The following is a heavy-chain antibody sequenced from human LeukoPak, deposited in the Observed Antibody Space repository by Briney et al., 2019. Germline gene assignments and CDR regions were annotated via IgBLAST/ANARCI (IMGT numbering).Heavy chain of an antibody. CDR2: TNWNGAST. CDR1: GFTFDDYG. J-gene: IGHJ6*03. Sequence: PGGSLRLSCAASGFTFDDYGMNWVRQAPGKGLEWVTGTNWNGASTGYAASVKGRFTISRDNAKNSLYLQMNILRAEDTAVYYCARAYYYMDVWGKGTTVTVSS. CDR3: ARAYYYMDV. V-gene: IGHV3-20*04.